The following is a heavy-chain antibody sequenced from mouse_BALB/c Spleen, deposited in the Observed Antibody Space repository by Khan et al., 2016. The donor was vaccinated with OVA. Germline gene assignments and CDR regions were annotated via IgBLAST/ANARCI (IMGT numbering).Heavy chain of an antibody. J-gene: IGHJ3*01. CDR3: AKEGAYYRSDGWFAY. CDR1: GYTFTSYT. V-gene: IGHV1-4*01. Sequence: QIQLVQSGAELTRPGASVKMFCKASGYTFTSYTMHWVKQRPGQGLEWIGYFNPVSDYNNYNQNFKDKATLTADKSSSTAYMQLRSLTSEDSAVYYCAKEGAYYRSDGWFAYWGQGTLVTVST. CDR2: FNPVSDYN. D-gene: IGHD2-14*01.